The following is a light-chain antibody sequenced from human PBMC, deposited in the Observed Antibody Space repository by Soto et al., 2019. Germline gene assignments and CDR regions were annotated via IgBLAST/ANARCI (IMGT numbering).Light chain of an antibody. CDR3: CSYAGSSTVV. Sequence: QSALTQPASVSGSPGQSITISCTGTSSDVGSHNLVSWYQQDQGKAPKLMIYDVSKRPSGVSNRFSGSKSGNTASLTISGLQAEDEADYYCCSYAGSSTVVFGGGTKLTVL. CDR1: SSDVGSHNL. CDR2: DVS. V-gene: IGLV2-23*02. J-gene: IGLJ2*01.